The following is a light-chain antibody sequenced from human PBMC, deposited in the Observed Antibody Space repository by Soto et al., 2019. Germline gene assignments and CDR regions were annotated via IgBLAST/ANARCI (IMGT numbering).Light chain of an antibody. J-gene: IGLJ2*01. Sequence: QSVLTQPSSVSGAPGQTVTISCTGSSSNIGAEYDVHWHQQLPGGAPKLLIYESSDRLSGVPDRFSGSKSGASASLAITGLQAEDEANYYCQSYDSSLSVVVFGGGTQLTVL. CDR3: QSYDSSLSVVV. V-gene: IGLV1-40*01. CDR2: ESS. CDR1: SSNIGAEYD.